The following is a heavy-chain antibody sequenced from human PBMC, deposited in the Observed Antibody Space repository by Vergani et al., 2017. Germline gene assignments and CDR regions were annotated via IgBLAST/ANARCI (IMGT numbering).Heavy chain of an antibody. CDR3: AKDLGGCNSISCSYYMDV. J-gene: IGHJ6*03. CDR1: GFALNRHA. D-gene: IGHD2/OR15-2a*01. CDR2: ISFDGTNE. V-gene: IGHV3-30*18. Sequence: QVQLVESGGGVVQPGTSLRLSCVVSGFALNRHAMYWVRQAPGKGLEWVVGISFDGTNEYYPDLVKVRFTISRDNAKNSLYLQMNSLRAEDTAVYYCAKDLGGCNSISCSYYMDVWGKGTTVTV.